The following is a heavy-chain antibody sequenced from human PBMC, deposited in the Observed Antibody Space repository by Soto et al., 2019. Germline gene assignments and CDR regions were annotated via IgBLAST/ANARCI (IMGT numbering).Heavy chain of an antibody. CDR1: GFTFSSYA. D-gene: IGHD6-13*01. Sequence: EVQLLESGGGLVQPGGSLRLSCAASGFTFSSYAMTWVRRAPGKGLEWVSAISGSGNTSYYADSVKGRFTISRDSSKKMLYLQMNSLRPEDTAVYYCAKDRGRTWYEDYWGQGTLVTVSS. J-gene: IGHJ4*02. V-gene: IGHV3-23*01. CDR3: AKDRGRTWYEDY. CDR2: ISGSGNTS.